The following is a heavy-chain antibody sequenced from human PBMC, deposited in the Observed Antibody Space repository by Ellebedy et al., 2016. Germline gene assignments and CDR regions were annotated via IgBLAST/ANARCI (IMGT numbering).Heavy chain of an antibody. Sequence: GESLKISXAASGFTFSSYAMSWVRQAPGKGLEWVSAISGSGGSTYYADSVKGRFTISRDNSKNTLYLQMNSLRAEDTAVYYCAKDLEAHSYYFDYWGQGTLVTVSS. V-gene: IGHV3-23*01. CDR2: ISGSGGST. CDR1: GFTFSSYA. J-gene: IGHJ4*02. CDR3: AKDLEAHSYYFDY.